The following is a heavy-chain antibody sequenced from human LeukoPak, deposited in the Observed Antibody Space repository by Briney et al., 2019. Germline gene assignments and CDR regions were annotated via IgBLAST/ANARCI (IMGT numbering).Heavy chain of an antibody. D-gene: IGHD3-10*01. CDR2: ISSSGSTR. J-gene: IGHJ4*02. Sequence: GGSLRLSCAASGFTFSSYEMNWVRQAPGKGLEWVSYISSSGSTRYYADSVKGRFTISRDNAKNPLYLQINSLRAEDTALYYCARDSGITLLRGVIDYWGQGTLVTVSS. V-gene: IGHV3-48*03. CDR3: ARDSGITLLRGVIDY. CDR1: GFTFSSYE.